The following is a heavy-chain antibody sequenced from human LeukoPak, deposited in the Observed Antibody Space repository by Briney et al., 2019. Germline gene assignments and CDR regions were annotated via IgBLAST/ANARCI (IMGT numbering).Heavy chain of an antibody. J-gene: IGHJ4*02. D-gene: IGHD6-19*01. CDR3: ARDGTGSNSGWYIH. CDR2: IWYDGSNK. CDR1: GFTFSSYS. Sequence: QPGGSLRLSCAASGFTFSSYSMNWVRQAPGKGLEWVAVIWYDGSNKYYADSVKGRFTISRDNSKNTLYLQMNSLRAEDTAVYYCARDGTGSNSGWYIHWGQGALVTVSS. V-gene: IGHV3-33*08.